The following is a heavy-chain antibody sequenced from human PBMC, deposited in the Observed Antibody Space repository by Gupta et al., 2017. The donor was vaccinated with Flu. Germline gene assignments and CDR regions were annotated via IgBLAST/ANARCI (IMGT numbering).Heavy chain of an antibody. Sequence: QVQLVQSGAEVKKPGASVKVSCKASGYTFTSYGISWVRQAPGHGLEWMGWISAYNGNTNYAQKLQGRVTMTTDTSTSTAYMELRSLRSDDTAVYYCARIRDEYCSGGSSCVRRRAFDIWGQGTMVTVSS. V-gene: IGHV1-18*01. CDR1: GYTFTSYG. D-gene: IGHD2-15*01. CDR2: ISAYNGNT. J-gene: IGHJ3*02. CDR3: ARIRDEYCSGGSSCVRRRAFDI.